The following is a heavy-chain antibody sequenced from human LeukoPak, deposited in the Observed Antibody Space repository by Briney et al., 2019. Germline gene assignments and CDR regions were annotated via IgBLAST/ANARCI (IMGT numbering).Heavy chain of an antibody. CDR1: GFTFNNYW. CDR2: ISSSSSYI. V-gene: IGHV3-21*01. D-gene: IGHD3-22*01. Sequence: GGSLRLSCAVSGFTFNNYWMNWVRQAPGKGLEWVSSISSSSSYIYYADSVKGRFTISRDNAKNSLYLQMNSLRAEDTAVYYCARDPSYYYDSSGHWGQGTLVTVSS. CDR3: ARDPSYYYDSSGH. J-gene: IGHJ4*02.